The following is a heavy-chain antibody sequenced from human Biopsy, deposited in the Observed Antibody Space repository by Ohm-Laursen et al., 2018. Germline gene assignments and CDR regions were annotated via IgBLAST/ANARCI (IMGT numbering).Heavy chain of an antibody. V-gene: IGHV3-11*04. CDR1: GFTFSDHH. Sequence: GSLRLSCAASGFTFSDHHMAWVRQAPGKGLEWLSYISSSGATIKYADSVKGRFTISRDNAKNSLYLQMDRLRAEDTAVYYCAREGELVADEYFDYWGQGILVTVSS. D-gene: IGHD6-13*01. CDR3: AREGELVADEYFDY. CDR2: ISSSGATI. J-gene: IGHJ4*02.